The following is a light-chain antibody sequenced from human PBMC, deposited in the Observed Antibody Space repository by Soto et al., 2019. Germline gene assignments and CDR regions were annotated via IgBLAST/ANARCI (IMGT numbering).Light chain of an antibody. V-gene: IGKV1-33*01. CDR2: DAS. CDR1: QGISNH. J-gene: IGKJ3*01. Sequence: DIQMTQSPSSLSASVEDRVIITCRASQGISNHLNWYQHKPGQAPSLLIYDASKSQFGVPPRFSGSGSGTDFTFTISSLQPEDNATYYCQQYDNRPFTFGPGTKVDIK. CDR3: QQYDNRPFT.